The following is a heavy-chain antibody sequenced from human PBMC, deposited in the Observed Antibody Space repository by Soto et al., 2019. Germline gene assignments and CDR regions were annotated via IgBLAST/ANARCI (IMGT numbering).Heavy chain of an antibody. J-gene: IGHJ6*02. V-gene: IGHV4-38-2*01. CDR1: GYSIASGYY. CDR3: ARTFDYYGMDV. CDR2: TYHAGSV. Sequence: SETLSLTCAVSGYSIASGYYWAWIRQSPGKGLEWIGSTYHAGSVYYNPPLNSRVAVSLDTSKNHFSLKLTSVTAADTAVYYCARTFDYYGMDVWGQGTTVTVSS.